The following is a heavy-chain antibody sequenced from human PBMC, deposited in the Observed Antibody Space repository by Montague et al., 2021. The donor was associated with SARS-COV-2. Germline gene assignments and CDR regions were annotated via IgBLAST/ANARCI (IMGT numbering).Heavy chain of an antibody. V-gene: IGHV3-30-3*01. Sequence: SLRLSCPASGFTFSSYAMHWVRQAPGKGLEWVAVISYDGSNKYYADSVKGRFTISRDNSKNTLYLQMNSLRAEDTAVYYCATGGNQLLLFHYYYYMDVWGKGTTVTVS. D-gene: IGHD2-2*01. CDR1: GFTFSSYA. CDR2: ISYDGSNK. J-gene: IGHJ6*03. CDR3: ATGGNQLLLFHYYYYMDV.